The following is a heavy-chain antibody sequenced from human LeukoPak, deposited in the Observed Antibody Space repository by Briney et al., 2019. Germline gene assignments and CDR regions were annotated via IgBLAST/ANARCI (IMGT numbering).Heavy chain of an antibody. D-gene: IGHD2-2*01. Sequence: GESLKISCKGSGYSFTSYWIGWVRQMPGKGLEWMGIIYPGDSDTRYSPSFQGQVTISADKSISTAYLQWSSLKASDTAMYYCARHFAGYQLRPDAFDIWGQGTMVTVSS. CDR1: GYSFTSYW. CDR3: ARHFAGYQLRPDAFDI. V-gene: IGHV5-51*01. J-gene: IGHJ3*02. CDR2: IYPGDSDT.